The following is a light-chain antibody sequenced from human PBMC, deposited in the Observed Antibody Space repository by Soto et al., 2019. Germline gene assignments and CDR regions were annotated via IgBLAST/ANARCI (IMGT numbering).Light chain of an antibody. J-gene: IGKJ1*01. V-gene: IGKV3-15*01. CDR2: GAS. CDR3: QQYNNWPLT. Sequence: EIVVTQSPASLSVSPGERATLSCRASHSVSSNLAWYQQKPGQAPRLLIYGASTRATGIPARFSGSGSGTEFTLTISSLQSEDFAVYYCQQYNNWPLTFGQGTKVDI. CDR1: HSVSSN.